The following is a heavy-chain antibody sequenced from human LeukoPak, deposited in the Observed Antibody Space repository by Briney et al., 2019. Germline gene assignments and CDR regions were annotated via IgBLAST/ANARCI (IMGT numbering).Heavy chain of an antibody. CDR1: GFTFSSYS. D-gene: IGHD6-19*01. Sequence: GGSLRLSCAASGFTFSSYSMNWVRQAPGKGLEWVSSISSSSSYIYYADSVKGRFTISRDNAKNSLYLQMNSLRAEDTAVYYCARDAEAVAGSLDYWGQGTLVTVSS. V-gene: IGHV3-21*01. J-gene: IGHJ4*02. CDR3: ARDAEAVAGSLDY. CDR2: ISSSSSYI.